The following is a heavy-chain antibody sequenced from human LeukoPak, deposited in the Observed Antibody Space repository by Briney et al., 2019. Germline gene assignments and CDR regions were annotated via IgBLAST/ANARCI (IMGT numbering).Heavy chain of an antibody. J-gene: IGHJ4*02. CDR2: IRYEGSKK. CDR1: GFTFSSDG. D-gene: IGHD6-13*01. Sequence: PGGSLRLSCAASGFTFSSDGMHWVRQAPGKGLEGGAFIRYEGSKKYYEDSVKGGVTISRDNTKNTLYLQMNSLRAEDTAVYYCAKTEGIAAAGTIDYWGQGTLVTVSS. V-gene: IGHV3-30*02. CDR3: AKTEGIAAAGTIDY.